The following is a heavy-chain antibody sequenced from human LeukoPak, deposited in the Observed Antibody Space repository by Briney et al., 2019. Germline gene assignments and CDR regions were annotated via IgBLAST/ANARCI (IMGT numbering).Heavy chain of an antibody. CDR1: GFTFSSYS. D-gene: IGHD3-22*01. CDR2: ISSSSSYI. Sequence: GGSLRLSCAASGFTFSSYSMNWVRQAPGKGLEWVSSISSSSSYIYYADSVKGRFTISRDNAKNSLYLQMNSLRAEDTAVYYCARDLRITMIVVAPRGAFDIWGQGTMVTVSS. J-gene: IGHJ3*02. V-gene: IGHV3-21*01. CDR3: ARDLRITMIVVAPRGAFDI.